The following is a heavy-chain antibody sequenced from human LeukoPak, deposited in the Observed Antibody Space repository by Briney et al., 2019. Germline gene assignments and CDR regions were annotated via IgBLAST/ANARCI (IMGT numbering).Heavy chain of an antibody. CDR2: INSNNGDT. Sequence: ASVKVSCKASGYIFTGYYLHWVRQAPGQGLEWVGGINSNNGDTHYAQNFQGRVTMTRDTSISTAYMELSRLGSDDTAVYYCARDGDGYNLDWGQGTLVTVYS. V-gene: IGHV1-2*02. D-gene: IGHD5-24*01. CDR1: GYIFTGYY. CDR3: ARDGDGYNLD. J-gene: IGHJ4*02.